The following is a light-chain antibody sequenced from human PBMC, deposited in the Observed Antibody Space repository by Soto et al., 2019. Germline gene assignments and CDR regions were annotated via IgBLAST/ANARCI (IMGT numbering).Light chain of an antibody. J-gene: IGKJ1*01. CDR1: QSISNS. CDR3: QHRTDWRSTWT. CDR2: DAS. V-gene: IGKV3-11*01. Sequence: EIVLTQSPATLSLSPGERATLSCRASQSISNSLAWYQQKPGQAPRLLIYDASNRATGIPARFSGSGSGTDFTLTISSLEPEDFAVYYCQHRTDWRSTWTFGQGAKVEIK.